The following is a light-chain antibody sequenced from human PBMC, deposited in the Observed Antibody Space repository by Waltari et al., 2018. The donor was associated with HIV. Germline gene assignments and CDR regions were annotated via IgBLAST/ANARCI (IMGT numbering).Light chain of an antibody. Sequence: DIQMTQSPSSLSASVGDRVTITCQASQDINNYLNWYQQKPGKAPKALIYDASNLETGVPSRFTGSGSGTDFTFTISSLQPEDVATYYCQQYHNLPPYTFGQGTKLEIK. J-gene: IGKJ2*01. CDR1: QDINNY. V-gene: IGKV1-33*01. CDR3: QQYHNLPPYT. CDR2: DAS.